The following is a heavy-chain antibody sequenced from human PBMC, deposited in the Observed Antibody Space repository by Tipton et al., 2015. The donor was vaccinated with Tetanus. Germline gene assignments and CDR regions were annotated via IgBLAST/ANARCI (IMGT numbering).Heavy chain of an antibody. CDR3: ARDRIAAADYYGMDV. CDR1: GGSFSGYY. Sequence: TLSLTCAVYGGSFSGYYWSWIRQPPGKGLEWIGEINHSGSTNYNPSLKSRVTISVDTSKNQFSLKLSSVTAADTAVYYCARDRIAAADYYGMDVWGQGTTVTVSS. J-gene: IGHJ6*02. CDR2: INHSGST. D-gene: IGHD6-13*01. V-gene: IGHV4-34*01.